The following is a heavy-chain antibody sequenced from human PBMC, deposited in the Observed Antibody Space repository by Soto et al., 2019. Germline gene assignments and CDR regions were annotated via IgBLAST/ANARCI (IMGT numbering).Heavy chain of an antibody. Sequence: EVQLVESGGGLVQPGGSLRLSCAASGLTFSSYWMTWVRQAPGKGLEWVANIRQDGGEKYYVDSVKGRFTISRDNAKDSLYLQMSSLRAEDTAVYYCAGGRRHCSSTSCRGFWFDPWGQGTLVTVSS. V-gene: IGHV3-7*01. CDR1: GLTFSSYW. D-gene: IGHD2-2*01. J-gene: IGHJ5*02. CDR3: AGGRRHCSSTSCRGFWFDP. CDR2: IRQDGGEK.